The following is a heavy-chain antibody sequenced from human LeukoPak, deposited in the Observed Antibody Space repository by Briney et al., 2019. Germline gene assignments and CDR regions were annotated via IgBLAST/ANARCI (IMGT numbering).Heavy chain of an antibody. V-gene: IGHV1-2*02. CDR3: AKAGLVGATYYMDV. Sequence: ASVTVSCKASGYTFTSYDINWVRQATGQGLEWMGWINPNSGGTNYAQKFQGRVTMTRDTSISTAYMELSRLRSDDTDVYYCAKAGLVGATYYMDVWGKGTTVTVSS. D-gene: IGHD1-26*01. CDR1: GYTFTSYD. CDR2: INPNSGGT. J-gene: IGHJ6*03.